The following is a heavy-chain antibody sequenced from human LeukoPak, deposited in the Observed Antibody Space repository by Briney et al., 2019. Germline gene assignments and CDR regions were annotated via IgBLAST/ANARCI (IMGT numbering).Heavy chain of an antibody. D-gene: IGHD2-15*01. CDR2: IYSGDAT. V-gene: IGHV3-66*01. J-gene: IGHJ4*02. CDR1: GFTVSSDY. CDR3: ARERCNGGTCYGYFDF. Sequence: GGSLRLSCAASGFTVSSDYMSWVRRAPGKGLEWVSLIYSGDATYYADSVKGRFTVSRDNSKNTLYLQMNSLRAEDTAVYYCARERCNGGTCYGYFDFWGQGTLVTVSS.